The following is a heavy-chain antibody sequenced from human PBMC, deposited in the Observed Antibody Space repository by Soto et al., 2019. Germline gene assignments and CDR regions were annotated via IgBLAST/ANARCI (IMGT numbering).Heavy chain of an antibody. D-gene: IGHD6-19*01. CDR1: GFTFSSYA. CDR2: ISYDGSNK. CDR3: ARDFRRLIHYYYYGMDV. V-gene: IGHV3-30-3*01. J-gene: IGHJ6*02. Sequence: QVQLVESGGGVVQPGRSLRLSCAASGFTFSSYAMHWVRQAPGKGLEWVAVISYDGSNKYYADSVKGRFTISRDNSKNTLDLQMNSLRAEDTAVYYWARDFRRLIHYYYYGMDVWGQGTTVTGSS.